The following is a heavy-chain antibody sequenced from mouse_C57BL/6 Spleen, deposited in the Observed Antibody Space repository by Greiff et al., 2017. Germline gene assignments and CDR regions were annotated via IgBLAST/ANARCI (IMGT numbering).Heavy chain of an antibody. CDR1: GYTFTDYE. D-gene: IGHD1-1*01. CDR2: IDPETGGT. Sequence: VQLQQSGAELVRPGASVTLSCKASGYTFTDYEMHWVKQTPVHGLEWIGAIDPETGGTAYTQKFKGKAILTADKSSSTAYMELRSLTSEDSAVYYCTRTTVVAEWYFDVWGTGTTVTVSS. CDR3: TRTTVVAEWYFDV. J-gene: IGHJ1*03. V-gene: IGHV1-15*01.